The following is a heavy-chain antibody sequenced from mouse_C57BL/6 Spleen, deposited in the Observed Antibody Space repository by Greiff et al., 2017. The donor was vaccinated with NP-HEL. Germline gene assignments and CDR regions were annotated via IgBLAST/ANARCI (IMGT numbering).Heavy chain of an antibody. CDR3: ARESLIYYDYDEGFAY. J-gene: IGHJ3*01. V-gene: IGHV3-6*01. CDR2: ISYDGSN. Sequence: EVKLQESGPGLVKPSQSLSLTCSVTGYSITSGYYWNWIRQFPGNKLEWMGYISYDGSNNYNPSLKNRISITRDTSKNQFFLKLNSVTTEDTATYYCARESLIYYDYDEGFAYWGQGTLVTVSA. CDR1: GYSITSGYY. D-gene: IGHD2-4*01.